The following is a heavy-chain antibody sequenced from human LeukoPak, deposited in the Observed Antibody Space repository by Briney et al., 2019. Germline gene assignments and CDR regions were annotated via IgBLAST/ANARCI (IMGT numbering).Heavy chain of an antibody. CDR1: GGSFSGYY. CDR3: ARGRTGYSYVFDAFDI. V-gene: IGHV4-34*01. J-gene: IGHJ3*02. Sequence: PSETLSLTCAVYGGSFSGYYWSWIRQPPGKGLEWIGEINHSGSTNYNPSLKSRVTISVDTSKNQFSLKLSSVTAADTAVYYCARGRTGYSYVFDAFDIWGQGTMVTVS. CDR2: INHSGST. D-gene: IGHD5-18*01.